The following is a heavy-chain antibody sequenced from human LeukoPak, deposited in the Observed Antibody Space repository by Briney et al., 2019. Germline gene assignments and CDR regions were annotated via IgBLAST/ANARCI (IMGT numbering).Heavy chain of an antibody. CDR3: ARASTAYDFWSGYFDY. CDR2: ISYDGSNK. V-gene: IGHV3-30-3*01. J-gene: IGHJ4*02. CDR1: GFTFSSYA. Sequence: HPGGSLRLSCAASGFTFSSYAMHWVRQAPGKGLEWVAVISYDGSNKYYADSVKGRFTIARDNSKNTLYLQMNSLRAEDTAVYYCARASTAYDFWSGYFDYWGQGTLVTVSS. D-gene: IGHD3-3*01.